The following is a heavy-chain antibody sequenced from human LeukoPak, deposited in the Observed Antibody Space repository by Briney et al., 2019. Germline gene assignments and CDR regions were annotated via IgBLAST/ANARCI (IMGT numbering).Heavy chain of an antibody. CDR3: ARDLRGSIVVVTAPPWYFDL. V-gene: IGHV3-30*03. CDR2: LSYDGSNK. Sequence: GMSLKLSCAASGFTFSSYGMHWVRQAPGKGLEWVAVLSYDGSNKYYADSVKGRFTISRDNSKNTLFLQMHSLRVEDTAVYYCARDLRGSIVVVTAPPWYFDLWGRGTLVTVSS. D-gene: IGHD2-21*02. CDR1: GFTFSSYG. J-gene: IGHJ2*01.